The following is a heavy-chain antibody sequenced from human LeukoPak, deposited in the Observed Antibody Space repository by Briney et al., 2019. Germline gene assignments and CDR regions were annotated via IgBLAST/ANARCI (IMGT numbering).Heavy chain of an antibody. V-gene: IGHV4-38-2*02. Sequence: SQTLSLTCTVSGYSISSGYYWGWIRQPPGKGLEWIGSIYHSGSTYYNPSLKSRVTISVDTSKNQFSLKLSSVTAADTAVYYCARDKRFSGSYYNWFDPWGQATLVTVSS. D-gene: IGHD3-10*01. J-gene: IGHJ5*02. CDR1: GYSISSGYY. CDR3: ARDKRFSGSYYNWFDP. CDR2: IYHSGST.